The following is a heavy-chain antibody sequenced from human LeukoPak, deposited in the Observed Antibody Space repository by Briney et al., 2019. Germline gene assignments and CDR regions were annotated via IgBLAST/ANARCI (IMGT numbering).Heavy chain of an antibody. CDR1: GGSFSGYY. CDR3: ARAARIAAAGRFDY. J-gene: IGHJ4*02. D-gene: IGHD6-13*01. CDR2: INHSGST. V-gene: IGHV4-34*01. Sequence: SETLSLTCAVYGGSFSGYYWSWIRQPPGKGLEWTGEINHSGSTNYNPSLKSRVTISVDTSKNQFSLKLSSVTAADPAVYYCARAARIAAAGRFDYWGQGTLVTVSS.